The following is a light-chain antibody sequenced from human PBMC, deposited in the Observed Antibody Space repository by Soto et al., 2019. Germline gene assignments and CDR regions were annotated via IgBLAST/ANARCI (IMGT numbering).Light chain of an antibody. V-gene: IGKV1-5*01. Sequence: DIQMTQSASTLSASVGDRGTITCRASQSISSWLAWYQQKPGKAPKLLIYDASSLESGVPSRFSGSGSGTEFTLTISSLQPDDFATYYCQQYNSYPWTFGQGTKVDIK. CDR3: QQYNSYPWT. CDR2: DAS. CDR1: QSISSW. J-gene: IGKJ1*01.